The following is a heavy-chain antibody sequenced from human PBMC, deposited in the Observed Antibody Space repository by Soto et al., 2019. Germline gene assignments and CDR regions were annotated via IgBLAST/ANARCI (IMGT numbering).Heavy chain of an antibody. CDR3: AKDQRLIDYDNLTGVNRVYSGMDV. J-gene: IGHJ6*02. CDR1: GFTFSSYG. V-gene: IGHV3-30*18. D-gene: IGHD3-9*01. Sequence: GGSLRVSCAASGFTFSSYGMHWVRQAPGKGLEWVAVISYDGSNKYYADSVKGRFTISRDNSKNTLYLRMNSLRAEDTAVYYCAKDQRLIDYDNLTGVNRVYSGMDVWGQGTTVTVSS. CDR2: ISYDGSNK.